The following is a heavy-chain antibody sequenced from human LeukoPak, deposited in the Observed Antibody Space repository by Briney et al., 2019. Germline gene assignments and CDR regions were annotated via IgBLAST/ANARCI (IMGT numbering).Heavy chain of an antibody. D-gene: IGHD3-10*01. Sequence: PGRSLGLSWAASGFTFSSYGMHWVRQAPGKGLEGGAVIWYDGSNKYYADSVKGRFTISRDNSKNTLYLQMNSLRAEDTAVYYCARALMVSYYGMDVWGKGTTVTVSS. V-gene: IGHV3-33*01. J-gene: IGHJ6*04. CDR2: IWYDGSNK. CDR1: GFTFSSYG. CDR3: ARALMVSYYGMDV.